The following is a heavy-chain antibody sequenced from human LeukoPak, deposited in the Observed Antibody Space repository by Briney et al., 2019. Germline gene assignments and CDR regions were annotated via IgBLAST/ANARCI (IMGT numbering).Heavy chain of an antibody. V-gene: IGHV1-2*02. D-gene: IGHD3-10*01. J-gene: IGHJ6*02. CDR1: GSTFTGYY. Sequence: ASVKISFKASGSTFTGYYMHWVRQAPGQGLEWMGWINPNSGGTNYAQKFQGRVTMARDTSISTAYMELSRLRSDDTAVYYCARSTRSHYYGSGSYNYGMDVWGQGTTVTVSS. CDR2: INPNSGGT. CDR3: ARSTRSHYYGSGSYNYGMDV.